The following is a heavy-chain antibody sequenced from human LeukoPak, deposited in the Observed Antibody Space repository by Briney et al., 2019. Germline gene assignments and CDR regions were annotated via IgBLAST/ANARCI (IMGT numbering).Heavy chain of an antibody. D-gene: IGHD2-15*01. CDR3: TSSGGSYMYYFDY. J-gene: IGHJ4*02. CDR1: GFTFSGSA. CDR2: IRSKANSYAT. V-gene: IGHV3-73*01. Sequence: QSGGSLRLSCAASGFTFSGSAMHWVRQASGKGLEWVGRIRSKANSYATAYAASVKGRFTISRDDSKNTAYLQMNSLKTEDTAVYYCTSSGGSYMYYFDYWGQGTLVTVSS.